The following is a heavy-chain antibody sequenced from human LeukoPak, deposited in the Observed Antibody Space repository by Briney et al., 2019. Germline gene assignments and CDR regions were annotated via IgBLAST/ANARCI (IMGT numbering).Heavy chain of an antibody. CDR3: ARSFQWSGYYGDAFDI. Sequence: PSETLSLTCTVSGGSISSSGYCWGWIRQPPGKGLEWIGSIDYSGSTNYNPSLKSRVTISVDMSKNQFSLKLSSVTAADTAVYYCARSFQWSGYYGDAFDIWGQGTMVTVSS. V-gene: IGHV4-39*01. CDR1: GGSISSSGYC. D-gene: IGHD3-3*01. CDR2: IDYSGST. J-gene: IGHJ3*02.